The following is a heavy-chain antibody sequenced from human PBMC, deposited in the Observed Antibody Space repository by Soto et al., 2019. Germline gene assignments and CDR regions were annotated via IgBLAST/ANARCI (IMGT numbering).Heavy chain of an antibody. V-gene: IGHV4-34*01. CDR2: INHSGST. Sequence: SETLSLTCAVYGGSFSGYYWSWIRQPPGKGLEWIGEINHSGSTNYNPSLKSRVTISVDTSKNQFSLKLSSVTAADTAVYYCARVRRSSTSCRRSCYYYGMDVWGQGTTVTVSS. J-gene: IGHJ6*02. D-gene: IGHD2-2*01. CDR3: ARVRRSSTSCRRSCYYYGMDV. CDR1: GGSFSGYY.